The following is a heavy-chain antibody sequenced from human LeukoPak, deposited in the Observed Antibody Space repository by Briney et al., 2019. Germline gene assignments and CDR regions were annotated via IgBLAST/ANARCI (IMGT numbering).Heavy chain of an antibody. Sequence: SETLSLTCAVSGGSISSSTWWSWVRLPPGKGLEWIGSIYYSGSTYSNPSLKSRVTVSVDTSKSQFSLKLNSVTAADTAVYYCARQEQQLGYFHSWGQGTLVTVSS. CDR3: ARQEQQLGYFHS. J-gene: IGHJ4*02. CDR1: GGSISSSTW. V-gene: IGHV4-39*01. D-gene: IGHD6-13*01. CDR2: IYYSGST.